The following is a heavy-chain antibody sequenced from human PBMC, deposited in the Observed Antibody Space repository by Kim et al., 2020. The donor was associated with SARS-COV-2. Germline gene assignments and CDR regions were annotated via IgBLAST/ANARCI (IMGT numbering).Heavy chain of an antibody. CDR1: GGSISSSNW. J-gene: IGHJ5*02. CDR3: ARDNDYRNYGGVLDKKKNWSEP. Sequence: SETLSLTCAVSGGSISSSNWWSWVRQPPGKGLEWIGEIYHSGSTTYNPSLKSRVTISVDKSKNQFSLKLSSVTAADTAVYYCARDNDYRNYGGVLDKKKNWSEPWGQGTLGTVSS. CDR2: IYHSGST. D-gene: IGHD4-4*01. V-gene: IGHV4-4*02.